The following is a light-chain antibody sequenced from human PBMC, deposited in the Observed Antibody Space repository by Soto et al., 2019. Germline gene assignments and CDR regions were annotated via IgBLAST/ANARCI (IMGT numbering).Light chain of an antibody. CDR2: EVS. J-gene: IGLJ1*01. V-gene: IGLV2-14*01. CDR1: SSDVGNYKY. CDR3: FSYTSSGTYV. Sequence: QSVLTQPASVSGSPGQSITISCTGTSSDVGNYKYASWYQQHPGKAPKPMIYEVSSRPSGVSNRFSGSKSGNTASLTISGLQAEDETDYYCFSYTSSGTYVFGTGTKV.